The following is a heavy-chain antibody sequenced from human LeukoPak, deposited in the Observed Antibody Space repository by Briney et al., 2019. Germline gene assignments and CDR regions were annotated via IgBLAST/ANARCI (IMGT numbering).Heavy chain of an antibody. J-gene: IGHJ4*02. CDR1: GFALGSFA. Sequence: PGGSLRLSCTASGFALGSFAMHWVRQGAGKRLEYISAISVNGHTTYYDTSVKGRFVISRDNSRNKLYLQMGRLRPEDTAMYFCVRGGASGIDYWGRGALVTVS. D-gene: IGHD1-26*01. CDR2: ISVNGHTT. V-gene: IGHV3-64*01. CDR3: VRGGASGIDY.